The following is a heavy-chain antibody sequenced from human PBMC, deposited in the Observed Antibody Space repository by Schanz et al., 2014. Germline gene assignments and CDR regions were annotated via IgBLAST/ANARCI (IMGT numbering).Heavy chain of an antibody. D-gene: IGHD2-15*01. CDR1: GFTFSDYA. V-gene: IGHV3-23*04. CDR3: AKGMGYCSGGTCYDYYYYGLDV. CDR2: ISGSGGST. J-gene: IGHJ6*02. Sequence: EVQLVESGGGLVQPGGSLRLSCTASGFTFSDYAMSWFRQAPGKGLEWVSAISGSGGSTYYADSVKGRFTISRDNSKNTLYLQMNSLSADDTAVCYCAKGMGYCSGGTCYDYYYYGLDVWGQGITVTVSS.